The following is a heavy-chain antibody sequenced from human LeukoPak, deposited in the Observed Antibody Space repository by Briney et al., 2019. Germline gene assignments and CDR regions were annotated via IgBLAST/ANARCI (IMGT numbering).Heavy chain of an antibody. Sequence: ASVKVCCKASGYTFISYQMHWVRQAPGQGLEWMGIINPSGGSTSYAQKFQGRVTMTRDTSTSTVYMELSSLRSEDTAVYYCARDSGYDGDYWGQGTRVTVSS. J-gene: IGHJ4*02. CDR3: ARDSGYDGDY. V-gene: IGHV1-46*01. CDR1: GYTFISYQ. D-gene: IGHD5-12*01. CDR2: INPSGGST.